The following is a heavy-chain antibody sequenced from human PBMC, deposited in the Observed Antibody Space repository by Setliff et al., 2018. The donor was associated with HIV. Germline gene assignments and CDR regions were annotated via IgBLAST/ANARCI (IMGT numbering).Heavy chain of an antibody. V-gene: IGHV4-59*01. J-gene: IGHJ4*02. CDR3: ARLHYDSRGYYHPY. D-gene: IGHD3-22*01. CDR2: VYYSGNT. Sequence: PSETLSLTCAVYGGSFSGYYWSWIRQSPGKGLEWIGYVYYSGNTNYNPSLQSRVTISVDASRNQFYLKLSSVTAADTAVYYCARLHYDSRGYYHPYWGQGTLVTVSS. CDR1: GGSFSGYY.